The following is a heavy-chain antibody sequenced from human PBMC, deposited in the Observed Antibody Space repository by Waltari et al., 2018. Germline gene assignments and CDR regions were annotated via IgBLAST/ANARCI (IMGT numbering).Heavy chain of an antibody. CDR1: GFTFSSYA. Sequence: EVQLLESGGGLVQPGGSLRLSCAASGFTFSSYAMSWVRQAPGKGLEWVSAISGSGGSTYYAESVKGRLTSSRDNAKNRLYLQMNSLRAEDTAVYYCAKDGRAVDGIPYGMDVWGQGTTVTVSS. D-gene: IGHD6-19*01. V-gene: IGHV3-23*01. CDR3: AKDGRAVDGIPYGMDV. J-gene: IGHJ6*02. CDR2: ISGSGGST.